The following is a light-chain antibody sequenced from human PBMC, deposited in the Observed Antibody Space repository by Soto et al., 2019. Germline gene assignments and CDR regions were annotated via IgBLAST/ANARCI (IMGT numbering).Light chain of an antibody. CDR1: QPISSW. CDR3: QQASSFPLT. Sequence: IQVTQSPSSVSASVGDRVTITFRSSQPISSWLAWYQQKPGQPPNLLIYSASTLRSGVPSRFSGSESGTLFTLTITNLQHEDFATYYCQQASSFPLTFGGGTKVDIK. J-gene: IGKJ4*01. V-gene: IGKV1-12*01. CDR2: SAS.